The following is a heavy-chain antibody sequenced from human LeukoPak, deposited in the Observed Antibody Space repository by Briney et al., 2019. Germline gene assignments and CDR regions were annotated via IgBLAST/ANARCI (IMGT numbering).Heavy chain of an antibody. CDR2: IYPGDSDT. CDR1: GYSFISYW. J-gene: IGHJ4*02. V-gene: IGHV5-51*01. CDR3: ASGYSSSWYNWGFDY. D-gene: IGHD6-13*01. Sequence: GESLKISCKGSGYSFISYWIGWVRQMPGKGLEWMGIIYPGDSDTRYSPSFQGQVTISADKSISTAYLQWSSLKASDTAMYYCASGYSSSWYNWGFDYWGQGTLVTVSS.